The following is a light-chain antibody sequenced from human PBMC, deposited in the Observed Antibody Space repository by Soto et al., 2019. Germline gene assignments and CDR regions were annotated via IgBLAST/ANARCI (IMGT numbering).Light chain of an antibody. J-gene: IGKJ2*01. CDR3: QQYNSYPGT. CDR1: QSISSW. CDR2: DAS. Sequence: DIQMTQSPSTLSASVGDRVTITCRASQSISSWLAWYQQKPGKAPKLLIYDASSLESGVPSRFGGSGSGTESTLAISSLQPDDFATYYCQQYNSYPGTFGQGTKLEIK. V-gene: IGKV1-5*01.